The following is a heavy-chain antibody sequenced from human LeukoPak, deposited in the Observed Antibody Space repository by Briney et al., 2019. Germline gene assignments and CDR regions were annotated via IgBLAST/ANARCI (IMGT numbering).Heavy chain of an antibody. CDR2: ISGSGGST. CDR1: GFTISSYA. V-gene: IGHV3-23*01. J-gene: IGHJ4*02. CDR3: AHVAGWAAAGTYYFDY. D-gene: IGHD6-13*01. Sequence: PGGSLRLSCAASGFTISSYAMSWVRQAPGKGLEWVSAISGSGGSTYYADSVKGRFTISRDNSKNTLYLQMNSLRAEDTAVYYCAHVAGWAAAGTYYFDYWGQGTLVTVSS.